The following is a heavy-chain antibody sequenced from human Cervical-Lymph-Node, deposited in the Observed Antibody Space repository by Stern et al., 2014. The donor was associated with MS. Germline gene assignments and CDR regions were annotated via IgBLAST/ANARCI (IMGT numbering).Heavy chain of an antibody. CDR2: ISYDGSRT. V-gene: IGHV3-30*18. CDR3: AKDSCSSSSCCGSYYYFYSMDG. CDR1: RFTFTSYG. Sequence: VQLVESGGGVVQPGKSLRLSCAASRFTFTSYGMHWVRQSPGKGLEWVAFISYDGSRTYYGDSVKGRFTVSRDNLKHTVYLQMHSLRAEDTAVYYCAKDSCSSSSCCGSYYYFYSMDGWGRGTTVTVSS. J-gene: IGHJ6*02. D-gene: IGHD2-2*01.